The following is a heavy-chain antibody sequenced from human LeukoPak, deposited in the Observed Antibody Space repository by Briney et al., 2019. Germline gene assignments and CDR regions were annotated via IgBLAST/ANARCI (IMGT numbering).Heavy chain of an antibody. V-gene: IGHV3-23*01. CDR1: GYSFSSYD. CDR3: ARRFSSGWIGAFDI. J-gene: IGHJ3*02. D-gene: IGHD6-19*01. CDR2: INDRGGST. Sequence: AGSLSLTCAASGYSFSSYDMTGFLQQPRKGLEGVLSINDRGGSTYYAASVKGRFTISRDNSKNTLFLQLNSMRAADTAVYYCARRFSSGWIGAFDIWGQGTMVTVSS.